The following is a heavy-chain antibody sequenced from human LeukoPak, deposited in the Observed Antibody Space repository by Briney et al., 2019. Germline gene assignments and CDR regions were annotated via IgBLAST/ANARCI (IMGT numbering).Heavy chain of an antibody. Sequence: GGSLRLSSAASGFTFSSYEMNWVRQAPGKGLEWVSYISSSGSTIYYADSVKGRFTISRDNAKNSLYLQMNSLRAEDTAVYYCARGYGDYDLTYWFDPWGQGTLVTVSS. D-gene: IGHD4-17*01. J-gene: IGHJ5*02. CDR2: ISSSGSTI. CDR1: GFTFSSYE. V-gene: IGHV3-48*03. CDR3: ARGYGDYDLTYWFDP.